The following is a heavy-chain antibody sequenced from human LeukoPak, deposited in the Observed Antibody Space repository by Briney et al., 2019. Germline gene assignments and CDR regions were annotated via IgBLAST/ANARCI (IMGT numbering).Heavy chain of an antibody. J-gene: IGHJ4*02. V-gene: IGHV1-18*01. CDR3: ARDIVGATASFDY. Sequence: ASVKVSCKASGYTFTNYGISWVRQAPGQGLDWMGWISAYNGNKVYAQELQGRVTMTTDTSTSTAYMELRSLRSDDTAVYYCARDIVGATASFDYWGQGTLVTVSS. CDR1: GYTFTNYG. CDR2: ISAYNGNK. D-gene: IGHD1-26*01.